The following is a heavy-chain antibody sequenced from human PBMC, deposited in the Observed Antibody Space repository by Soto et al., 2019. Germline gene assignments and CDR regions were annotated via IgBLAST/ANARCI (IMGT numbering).Heavy chain of an antibody. CDR2: ISSSSSYI. CDR1: GFTFSSYS. CDR3: ARDYYDFWSGYLVRTDV. Sequence: GGSLRLSCAASGFTFSSYSMNWVRQAPGKGLEWVSSISSSSSYIYYADSVKGRFTISRDNAKNSLYLQMNSLRAEDTAVYYCARDYYDFWSGYLVRTDVWGQRTKVTVSS. J-gene: IGHJ6*02. D-gene: IGHD3-3*01. V-gene: IGHV3-21*01.